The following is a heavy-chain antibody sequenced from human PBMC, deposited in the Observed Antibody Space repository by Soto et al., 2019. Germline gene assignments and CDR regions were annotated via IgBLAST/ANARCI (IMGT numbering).Heavy chain of an antibody. V-gene: IGHV1-18*04. CDR2: ISAYNGNS. Sequence: ASVKVSCKASGYTFTSYGISWVRQAPGQGLEWMGWISAYNGNSNYAQKLQGRVTMTTDTSTSTAYMELRSLRSDDTAVYYCAITGRQWLNLDYWGQGTLVTVSS. J-gene: IGHJ4*02. D-gene: IGHD6-19*01. CDR1: GYTFTSYG. CDR3: AITGRQWLNLDY.